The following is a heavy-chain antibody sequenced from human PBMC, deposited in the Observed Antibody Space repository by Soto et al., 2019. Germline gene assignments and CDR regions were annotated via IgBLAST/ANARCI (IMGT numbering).Heavy chain of an antibody. V-gene: IGHV3-11*01. CDR2: ISSGAITI. J-gene: IGHJ4*02. CDR3: AGQYSSSSVEF. Sequence: PGGSLRLSCAASGFIFSDYYMNWIRQAPGKGLEWVSYISSGAITIYYADSVKGRFTISRDNAKNSLYLQMNSLRAEDTAVYYCAGQYSSSSVEFWGQGTLVTVSS. CDR1: GFIFSDYY. D-gene: IGHD6-6*01.